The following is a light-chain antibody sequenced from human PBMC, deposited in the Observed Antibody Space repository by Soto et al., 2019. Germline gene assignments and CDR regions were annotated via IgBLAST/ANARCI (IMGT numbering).Light chain of an antibody. V-gene: IGKV3-20*01. CDR3: QQYGSRLT. Sequence: EIVLTQSPGTRSLSPGERATLSCRASQSVSSSYLAWYQQKPGQAPRLLIYGASSRATGIPDMFSGSGSGTDFTLTISRLEPEHFAVYSCQQYGSRLTFGGGTKVAIK. J-gene: IGKJ4*01. CDR1: QSVSSSY. CDR2: GAS.